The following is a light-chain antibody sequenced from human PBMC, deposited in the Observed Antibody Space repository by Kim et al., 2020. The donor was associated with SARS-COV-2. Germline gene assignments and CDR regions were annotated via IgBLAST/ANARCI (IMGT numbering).Light chain of an antibody. J-gene: IGLJ3*02. CDR1: NSGSKS. CDR2: YDR. CDR3: QVWDSSSDHPGV. Sequence: PGQTARITGGGNNSGSKSVHWYQQKPGQAPVLVIFYDRDRPSGIPERISGSNSGNMATLTISRVEAGDEADYHCQVWDSSSDHPGVFGGGTQLTVL. V-gene: IGLV3-21*04.